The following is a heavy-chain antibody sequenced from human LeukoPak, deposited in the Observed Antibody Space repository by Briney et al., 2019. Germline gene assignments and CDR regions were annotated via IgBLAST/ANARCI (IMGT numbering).Heavy chain of an antibody. J-gene: IGHJ3*02. CDR1: GGSISSYY. CDR3: ARDGGRGYSYGSDTFHI. D-gene: IGHD5-18*01. CDR2: IYYSGST. Sequence: SETLSLTCTVSGGSISSYYWSWIRQPPGKGLEWIGYIYYSGSTNYNPSLKSRVTISVDTSMNQFSLKLSSVTAADTAVYYCARDGGRGYSYGSDTFHIWGQGSMVTVSS. V-gene: IGHV4-59*01.